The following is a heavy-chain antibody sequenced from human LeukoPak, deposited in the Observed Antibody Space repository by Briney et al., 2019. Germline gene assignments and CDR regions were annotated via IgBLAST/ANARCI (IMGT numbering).Heavy chain of an antibody. CDR1: GFTFSSYG. D-gene: IGHD1-26*01. V-gene: IGHV3-33*06. CDR2: IWYDGSNK. Sequence: PGGSLRLSCAASGFTFSSYGMHWVRQAPGKGLEWVAVIWYDGSNKYHADSVKGRFTISRDNSKNTLYLQMNSLRAEDTAVYYCAKSLGLPYYLDYWGQGTLVTVSS. J-gene: IGHJ4*02. CDR3: AKSLGLPYYLDY.